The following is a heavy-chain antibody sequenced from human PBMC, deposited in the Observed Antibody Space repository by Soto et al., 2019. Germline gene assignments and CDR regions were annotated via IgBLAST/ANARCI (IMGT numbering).Heavy chain of an antibody. CDR2: IYSDGRT. J-gene: IGHJ3*01. Sequence: GGSLRLSCAVSGFTVSSNYMSWVRQAPGKGLEWVSLIYSDGRTYYADSVKGRFTISRDLSQKTLYLQMNNVGADDTAVYFCTRRDVFDLWGQGATVTVSS. CDR3: TRRDVFDL. V-gene: IGHV3-66*01. CDR1: GFTVSSNY.